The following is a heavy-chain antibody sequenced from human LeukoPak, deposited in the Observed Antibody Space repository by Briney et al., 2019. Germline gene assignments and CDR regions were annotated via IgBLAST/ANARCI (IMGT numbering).Heavy chain of an antibody. D-gene: IGHD1-26*01. Sequence: GGSLRLSCAASGFTFSDYYMSWIRQAPGKGLEYVSAISSNGGSTYYANSVKGRFTISRDNSKNTLYLQMGSLRAEDMAVYYCARDVGGSYPMYYFDYWGQGTLVTVSS. CDR3: ARDVGGSYPMYYFDY. CDR1: GFTFSDYY. CDR2: ISSNGGST. J-gene: IGHJ4*02. V-gene: IGHV3-64*01.